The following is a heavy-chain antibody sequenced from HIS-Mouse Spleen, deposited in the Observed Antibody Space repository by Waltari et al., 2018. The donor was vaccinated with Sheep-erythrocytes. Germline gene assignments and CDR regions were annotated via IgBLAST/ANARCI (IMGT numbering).Heavy chain of an antibody. CDR3: ARGAFDI. CDR2: ISYDGSNK. Sequence: QVQLVESGGGVVQPGRSLSLSCAASGFTFSSYAMHWGRQAPGKGLEWVAVISYDGSNKYYADSVKGRFTISRDNSKNTLYLQMNSLRAEDTAVYYCARGAFDIWGQGTMVTVSS. V-gene: IGHV3-30-3*01. J-gene: IGHJ3*02. CDR1: GFTFSSYA.